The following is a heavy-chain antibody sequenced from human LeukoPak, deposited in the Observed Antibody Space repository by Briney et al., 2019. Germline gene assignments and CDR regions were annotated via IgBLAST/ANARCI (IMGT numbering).Heavy chain of an antibody. V-gene: IGHV3-21*01. J-gene: IGHJ5*02. CDR1: GFTFSSYS. CDR2: ISSSSSYI. D-gene: IGHD6-13*01. Sequence: PGGSLRLSCAASGFTFSSYSMNWVRQAPGKGLEWVSSISSSSSYIYYADSVKGRFTISRDNAKNSLYLQMNSLRAEDTAVYYCARKKLGIAAGFDPWGQGTLVTVSS. CDR3: ARKKLGIAAGFDP.